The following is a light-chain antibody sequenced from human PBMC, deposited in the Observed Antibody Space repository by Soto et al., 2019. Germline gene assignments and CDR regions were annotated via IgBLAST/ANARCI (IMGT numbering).Light chain of an antibody. Sequence: QSALTQPASVSRSPGQSITISCTGTSSDVGNYNLVSWYQQVPGKVPKLIIYEVIQRPSGVSNRFSGSKSGNTASLTISGLQPDDEGDYYCCSYAGSTALFGGGTKLTVL. J-gene: IGLJ2*01. V-gene: IGLV2-23*02. CDR3: CSYAGSTAL. CDR1: SSDVGNYNL. CDR2: EVI.